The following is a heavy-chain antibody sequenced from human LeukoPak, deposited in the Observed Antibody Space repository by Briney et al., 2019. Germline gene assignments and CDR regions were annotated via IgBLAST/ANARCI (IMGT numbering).Heavy chain of an antibody. CDR2: ISGSGGST. J-gene: IGHJ6*02. V-gene: IGHV3-23*01. CDR1: GFTVSSYA. Sequence: GRSLRLSCAASGFTVSSYAMRWVRQAPGKGLEWVSAISGSGGSTYYADSVKGRFTISRDNSKNTLYLQMNSLRAEDTAVYYCAKDCIAARPYGMDVWGQGTTVTVSS. D-gene: IGHD6-6*01. CDR3: AKDCIAARPYGMDV.